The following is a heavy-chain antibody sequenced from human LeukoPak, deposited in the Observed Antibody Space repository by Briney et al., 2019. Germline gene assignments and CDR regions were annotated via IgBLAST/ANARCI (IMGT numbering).Heavy chain of an antibody. CDR2: INPSGGST. CDR1: GYTFTSYY. Sequence: ASVKASCKASGYTFTSYYMHWVRQAPGQGLEWMGIINPSGGSTSYAQKFQGRVTMTRDTSTSTVYMELSSLRSEDTAVYYCARALRWTSGSLYYFDYWGQGTLVTVSS. D-gene: IGHD1-26*01. V-gene: IGHV1-46*01. J-gene: IGHJ4*02. CDR3: ARALRWTSGSLYYFDY.